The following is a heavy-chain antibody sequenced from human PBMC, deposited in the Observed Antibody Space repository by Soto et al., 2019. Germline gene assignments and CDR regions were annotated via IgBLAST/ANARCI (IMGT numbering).Heavy chain of an antibody. J-gene: IGHJ5*02. CDR2: IYHSGTT. CDR1: GGSISSGGYS. D-gene: IGHD2-2*01. CDR3: ARVPDR. V-gene: IGHV4-30-2*01. Sequence: QLQLQESGSGLVKPSQTLSLTCAVSGGSISSGGYSWSWIRQPPGKGLEWIGYIYHSGTTYYNPPXKGPVTTTVDRSKNPFSLKLSSVTAADTAVYYCARVPDRWGQGTLVTVSS.